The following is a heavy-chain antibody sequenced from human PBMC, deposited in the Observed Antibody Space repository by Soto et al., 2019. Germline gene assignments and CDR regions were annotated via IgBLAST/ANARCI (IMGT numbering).Heavy chain of an antibody. J-gene: IGHJ6*02. Sequence: SETLSLTCAVYGGSFSGYYWSWIRQPPGKGLEWIGEINHSGSTNYNPSLKSRVTISVDTSKNQFSLKLSSVTAADTAVYYCARVDQLWFGDYYYYGMDVWGQGTTLTVSS. D-gene: IGHD3-10*01. CDR1: GGSFSGYY. V-gene: IGHV4-34*01. CDR2: INHSGST. CDR3: ARVDQLWFGDYYYYGMDV.